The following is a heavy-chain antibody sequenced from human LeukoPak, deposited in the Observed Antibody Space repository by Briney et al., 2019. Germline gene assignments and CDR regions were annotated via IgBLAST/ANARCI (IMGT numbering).Heavy chain of an antibody. CDR1: GGTFSSYA. CDR2: IIPIFGTA. Sequence: SVKVSCKASGGTFSSYAISWVRQAPGQGLEWMGGIIPIFGTANYAQKFQGGVTITTDESTSTAYMELSSLRSEDTAVYYCARVSDYYYGSGSYYDYWGQGTLVTVSS. J-gene: IGHJ4*02. D-gene: IGHD3-10*01. CDR3: ARVSDYYYGSGSYYDY. V-gene: IGHV1-69*05.